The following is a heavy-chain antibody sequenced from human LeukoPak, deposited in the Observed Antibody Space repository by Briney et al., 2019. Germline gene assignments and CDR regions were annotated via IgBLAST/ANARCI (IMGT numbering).Heavy chain of an antibody. CDR2: IAYDGSRA. CDR1: GFTFGGYG. Sequence: GGSLRLSCAGSGFTFGGYGMHWFRQTPGKGLEWVAVIAYDGSRAFYADSVKGRFAISRDNSKNTMSVQMDDLRAEDTAVYYCTRYNNDHFDYWGQGTLVTVSS. J-gene: IGHJ4*02. V-gene: IGHV3-33*01. CDR3: TRYNNDHFDY. D-gene: IGHD1-14*01.